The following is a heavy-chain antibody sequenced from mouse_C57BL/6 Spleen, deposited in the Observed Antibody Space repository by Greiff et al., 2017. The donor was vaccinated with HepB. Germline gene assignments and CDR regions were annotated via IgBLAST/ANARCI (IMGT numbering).Heavy chain of an antibody. CDR2: ISPSSGYT. CDR3: ARCSYYGNCPLPLFDY. Sequence: QVQLQQSGAELARPGASVKMSCKASGYTFTSYTMHWVKQRPGQGLEWIGYISPSSGYTKYNQKFKDKATLTADKSSSTAYMQLSSLTSEDSAVYYCARCSYYGNCPLPLFDYWGQGTTLTVSS. J-gene: IGHJ2*01. V-gene: IGHV1-4*01. D-gene: IGHD2-1*01. CDR1: GYTFTSYT.